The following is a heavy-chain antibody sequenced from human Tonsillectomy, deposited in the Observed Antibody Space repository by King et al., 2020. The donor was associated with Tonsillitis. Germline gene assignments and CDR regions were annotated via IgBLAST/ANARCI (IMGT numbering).Heavy chain of an antibody. D-gene: IGHD3-22*01. Sequence: VQLQESGPGLVKPSQTLSLTCTVSGGSISSGGYYWSWIRPHPGKGLEWIGYIYYSGSTYYNPSLKSRVTISVDTSKNQFSLKLSSVTAADTAVYYCARDDYYYVSSGYYYKPRGVRGFDIWGQGTMVTVSS. CDR3: ARDDYYYVSSGYYYKPRGVRGFDI. J-gene: IGHJ3*02. CDR1: GGSISSGGYY. CDR2: IYYSGST. V-gene: IGHV4-31*03.